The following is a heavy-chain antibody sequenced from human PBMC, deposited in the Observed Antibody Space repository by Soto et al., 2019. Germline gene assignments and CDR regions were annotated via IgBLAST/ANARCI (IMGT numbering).Heavy chain of an antibody. CDR2: IWYDGSNK. V-gene: IGHV3-33*01. Sequence: QVQLVESGGGVVQPGRSLRLSCAASGFTFSSYGMHWVRQAPGKGLEWVAVIWYDGSNKYYADSVKGRFTISRDNSKNTLYLQMNSLRAEDTAVYYCASAGEEQHDAFDIWGQGTMVTVSS. CDR1: GFTFSSYG. CDR3: ASAGEEQHDAFDI. J-gene: IGHJ3*02. D-gene: IGHD6-13*01.